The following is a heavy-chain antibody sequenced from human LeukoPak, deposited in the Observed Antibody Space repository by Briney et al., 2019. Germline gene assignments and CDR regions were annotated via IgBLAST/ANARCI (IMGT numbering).Heavy chain of an antibody. J-gene: IGHJ5*02. CDR2: MNLNSGNT. CDR1: GYTFTSYD. V-gene: IGHV1-8*03. CDR3: ARAREVVGATRGWFDP. Sequence: ASVKVSCKASGYTFTSYDINWVRQATGQGLEWMGWMNLNSGNTGYAQKFQGRVTITRNTSISTAYMELSSLRSEDTAVYYCARAREVVGATRGWFDPWGQGTLVTVSS. D-gene: IGHD1-26*01.